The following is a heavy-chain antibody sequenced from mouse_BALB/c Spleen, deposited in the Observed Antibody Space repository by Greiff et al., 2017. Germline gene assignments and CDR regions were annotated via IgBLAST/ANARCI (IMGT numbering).Heavy chain of an antibody. D-gene: IGHD1-1*01. J-gene: IGHJ1*01. CDR1: GFTFSDFY. V-gene: IGHV7-1*02. Sequence: EVKLVESGGGLVQPGGSLRLSCATSGFTFSDFYMEWVRQPPGKRLEWIAASRNKANDYTTEYSASVKGRFIVSRDTSQSILYLQMDALRAEDTAIYYCARDAYYYGSSKWYFDVWGAGTTVTVSA. CDR3: ARDAYYYGSSKWYFDV. CDR2: SRNKANDYTT.